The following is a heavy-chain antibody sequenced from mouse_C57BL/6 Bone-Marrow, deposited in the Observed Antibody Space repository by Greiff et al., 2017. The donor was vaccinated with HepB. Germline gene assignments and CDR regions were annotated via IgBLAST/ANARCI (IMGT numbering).Heavy chain of an antibody. CDR3: ARAANWDDWYFDV. CDR2: ISNLAYSI. CDR1: GFTFSDYG. V-gene: IGHV5-15*01. Sequence: EVKLMESGGGLVQPGGSLKLSCAASGFTFSDYGMAWVRQAPRQGPEWVAFISNLAYSIYYANTVTGRFTISRENAKNTLYLEMSSLRSEDTAMYYCARAANWDDWYFDVWGTGTTVTVSS. D-gene: IGHD4-1*01. J-gene: IGHJ1*03.